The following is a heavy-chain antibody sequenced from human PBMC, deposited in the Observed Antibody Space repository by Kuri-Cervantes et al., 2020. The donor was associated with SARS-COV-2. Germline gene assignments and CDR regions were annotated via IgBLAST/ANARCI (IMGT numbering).Heavy chain of an antibody. V-gene: IGHV4-59*01. CDR1: GGSISSFY. CDR3: ARDNILDGCSGFDL. D-gene: IGHD6-25*01. CDR2: FYYGDVT. J-gene: IGHJ4*02. Sequence: SETLTLTCTVSGGSISSFYWSWSRQSPGKGLEGMAYFYYGDVTNYNPSLKSRVTVSADTSKNHPSLQLNSVTAADTAVYYCARDNILDGCSGFDLWGQGTLVTVSS.